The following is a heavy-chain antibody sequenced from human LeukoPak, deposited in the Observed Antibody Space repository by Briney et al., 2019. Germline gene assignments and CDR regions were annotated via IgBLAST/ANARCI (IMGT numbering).Heavy chain of an antibody. CDR3: AKGVGYCSGGSCQQFDY. CDR1: GFTFSSYG. V-gene: IGHV3-21*04. J-gene: IGHJ4*02. CDR2: ISSSSSYI. D-gene: IGHD2-15*01. Sequence: PGGSLRLSCAASGFTFSSYGMHWVRQAPGKGLEWVSSISSSSSYIYYADSVKGRFTISRDNSKNTLYLQMNSLRAEDTAVYYCAKGVGYCSGGSCQQFDYWGQGTLVTVSS.